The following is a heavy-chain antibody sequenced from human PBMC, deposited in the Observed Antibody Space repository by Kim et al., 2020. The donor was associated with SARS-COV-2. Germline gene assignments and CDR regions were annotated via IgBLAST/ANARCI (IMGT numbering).Heavy chain of an antibody. J-gene: IGHJ5*02. CDR2: ISGSGGST. D-gene: IGHD3-3*01. Sequence: GGSLRLSCAASGFTFSSYAMSWVRQAPGKGLEWVSAISGSGGSTYYADSVKGRFTISRDNSKNTLYLQMNSLRAEDTAVYYCAKEGRYDFWSGYSGDKLTWGQGTLVTVSS. CDR1: GFTFSSYA. V-gene: IGHV3-23*01. CDR3: AKEGRYDFWSGYSGDKLT.